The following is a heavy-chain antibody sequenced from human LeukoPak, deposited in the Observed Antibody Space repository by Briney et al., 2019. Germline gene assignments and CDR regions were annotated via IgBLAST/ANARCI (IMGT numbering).Heavy chain of an antibody. CDR3: ARDTRTVPLDY. Sequence: SVKVSCKASGGTFSSYAISWVRQAPGQGLEWMGGIIPIFGTANYAQKLQGRVTMTTDTSTSTAYMELRSLRSDDTAVYYCARDTRTVPLDYWGQGTLVTVSS. D-gene: IGHD4-17*01. CDR2: IIPIFGTA. J-gene: IGHJ4*02. CDR1: GGTFSSYA. V-gene: IGHV1-69*05.